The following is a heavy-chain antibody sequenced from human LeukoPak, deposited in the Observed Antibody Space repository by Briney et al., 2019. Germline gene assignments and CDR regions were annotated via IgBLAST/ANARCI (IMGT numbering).Heavy chain of an antibody. CDR2: INPNSGDT. V-gene: IGHV1-2*02. CDR3: ARAPKNDAYDI. J-gene: IGHJ3*02. CDR1: GYTFTGYY. Sequence: ASVKVSCKSSGYTFTGYYIHWVRQAPGQGLEWVGWINPNSGDTHSAQNFQGRVTMTRDTSISTASMDLSRLRPDDTAVYYCARAPKNDAYDIWGRGTMVTVSS.